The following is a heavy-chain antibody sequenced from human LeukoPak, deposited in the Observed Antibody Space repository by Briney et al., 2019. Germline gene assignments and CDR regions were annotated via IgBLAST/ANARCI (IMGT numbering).Heavy chain of an antibody. D-gene: IGHD3-22*01. CDR3: ARDKRSSGTLFDY. CDR1: GGSISSSNW. Sequence: SETLSLTCAVSGGSISSSNWWSWVRQPPGKGLEWIGEIYHSGSTNYNPSLKSRVTISVDRSKNQFSLKLSSVTAADTAVYHCARDKRSSGTLFDYWGQGTLVTVSS. CDR2: IYHSGST. J-gene: IGHJ4*02. V-gene: IGHV4-4*02.